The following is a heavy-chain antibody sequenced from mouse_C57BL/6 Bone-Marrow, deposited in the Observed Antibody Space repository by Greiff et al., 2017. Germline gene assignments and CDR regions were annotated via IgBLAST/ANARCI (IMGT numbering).Heavy chain of an antibody. V-gene: IGHV1-55*01. Sequence: QVQLQQPGAELVKPGASVQMSCKASGYTFTSYWITWVKQRPGQGLEWIGDIYPGSGSTNYNEKFKSKATLTVDTSSSTAYMQLSSLTSEDSAVYYCAREDDGYYRVPFAYWGQGTLVTVSA. CDR2: IYPGSGST. CDR3: AREDDGYYRVPFAY. D-gene: IGHD2-3*01. CDR1: GYTFTSYW. J-gene: IGHJ3*01.